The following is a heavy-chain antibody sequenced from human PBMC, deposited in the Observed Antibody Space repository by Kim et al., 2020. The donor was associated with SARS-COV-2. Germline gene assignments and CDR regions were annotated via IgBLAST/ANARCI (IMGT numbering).Heavy chain of an antibody. CDR2: DGSIK. V-gene: IGHV3-33*01. J-gene: IGHJ4*02. Sequence: DGSIKYYADSGKGRFTISRDKSKNTVLLQMNSRRDEDTAVYYWVRDVRVDYWGQGTLVTVSS. CDR3: VRDVRVDY.